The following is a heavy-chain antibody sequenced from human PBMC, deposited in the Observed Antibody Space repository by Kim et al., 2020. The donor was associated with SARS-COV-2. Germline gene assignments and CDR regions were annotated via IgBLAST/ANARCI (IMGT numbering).Heavy chain of an antibody. D-gene: IGHD3-10*01. CDR2: IYYSGST. CDR3: ARDSLHGSGSWDYGMDV. CDR1: GGSISSYY. Sequence: SETLSLTCTVSGGSISSYYWSWIRQPPGKGLEWIGYIYYSGSTNYNPSLKSRVTISVDTSKNQFSLKLSSVTAADTAVYYCARDSLHGSGSWDYGMDVWGQGTTVTVSS. V-gene: IGHV4-59*01. J-gene: IGHJ6*02.